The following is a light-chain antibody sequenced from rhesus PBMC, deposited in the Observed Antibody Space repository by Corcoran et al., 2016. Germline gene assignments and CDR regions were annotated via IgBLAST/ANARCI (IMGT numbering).Light chain of an antibody. Sequence: DIQMTQSPSSLAASVGDTVTITCRASQSISSWLDWYQQKPGKSPKLLIYTAAILQSGVPSRFRGSGSGTDFTLTIISLQPEDFATYYCLQYSTSPPTFGPGTKLDIK. CDR3: LQYSTSPPT. J-gene: IGKJ3*01. CDR1: QSISSW. V-gene: IGKV1-22*01. CDR2: TAA.